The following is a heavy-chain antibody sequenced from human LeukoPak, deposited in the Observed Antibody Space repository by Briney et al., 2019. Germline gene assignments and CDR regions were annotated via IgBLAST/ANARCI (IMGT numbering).Heavy chain of an antibody. CDR1: GYTFTGYY. V-gene: IGHV1-2*02. CDR3: ARDRSPVTTSFYSAAGFDY. D-gene: IGHD4-17*01. J-gene: IGHJ4*02. Sequence: ASVKVSCKASGYTFTGYYMHWVRQAPGQGLEWMGWINPNSGGTNYAQKFQGRVTMTRDTSISTAYMELSSLRSEDTAVYYCARDRSPVTTSFYSAAGFDYWGQGTLVTVSS. CDR2: INPNSGGT.